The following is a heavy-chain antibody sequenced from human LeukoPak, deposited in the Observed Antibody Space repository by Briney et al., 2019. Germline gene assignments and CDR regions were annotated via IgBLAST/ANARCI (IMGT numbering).Heavy chain of an antibody. V-gene: IGHV3-21*05. CDR2: IYNRGDYK. Sequence: GGSLRLPCALSGFTLNTFYMIWFRQAPGKGLEWVSYIYNRGDYKYYADSVKGRFTSSGDTAKNSLSLQLSSLRVEDTAIYYCARGHYDVVASSDKWTPDYWGQGTLVTVSS. CDR1: GFTLNTFY. CDR3: ARGHYDVVASSDKWTPDY. D-gene: IGHD3-10*02. J-gene: IGHJ4*02.